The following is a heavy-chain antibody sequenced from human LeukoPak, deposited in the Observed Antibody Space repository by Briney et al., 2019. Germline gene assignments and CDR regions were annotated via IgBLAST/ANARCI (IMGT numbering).Heavy chain of an antibody. J-gene: IGHJ4*02. Sequence: GGSLRLSCAASGFTFSSYWMHWVRQAPGKGLVWVSRINTDGSSTSYADSVKGRFTISRDNAKNTLYLQMNSLRAEDTAVYYCAREGMDWNLDYWGQGTLVTVSS. CDR1: GFTFSSYW. D-gene: IGHD3/OR15-3a*01. CDR2: INTDGSST. CDR3: AREGMDWNLDY. V-gene: IGHV3-74*01.